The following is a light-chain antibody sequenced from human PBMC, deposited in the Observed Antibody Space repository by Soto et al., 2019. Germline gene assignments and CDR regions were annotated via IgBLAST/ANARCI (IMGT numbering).Light chain of an antibody. CDR1: QSVSSN. CDR3: QQYNAWPQT. V-gene: IGKV3-15*01. CDR2: GAS. J-gene: IGKJ2*01. Sequence: EIVMTQSPATLSVSPGERATLSCGASQSVSSNLAWYQQKPGQAPRLLIYGASTRAIGIPARFSGSGSGTDFTLTINSLQSEDSAVYFCQQYNAWPQTFGQGTKLEIK.